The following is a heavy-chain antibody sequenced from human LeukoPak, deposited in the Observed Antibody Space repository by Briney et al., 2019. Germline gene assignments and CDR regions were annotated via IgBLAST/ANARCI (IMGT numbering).Heavy chain of an antibody. Sequence: GESLKISCKGSGYSLTSYWIGWVRQMPGKGLEWMGIIYPGDSDTRYSPSFQGQVTISADKSISTAYLQWSSLKASDTAMYYCARPSLRSSSSPAFDIWGQGTMVTVSS. CDR3: ARPSLRSSSSPAFDI. V-gene: IGHV5-51*01. CDR1: GYSLTSYW. D-gene: IGHD6-6*01. J-gene: IGHJ3*02. CDR2: IYPGDSDT.